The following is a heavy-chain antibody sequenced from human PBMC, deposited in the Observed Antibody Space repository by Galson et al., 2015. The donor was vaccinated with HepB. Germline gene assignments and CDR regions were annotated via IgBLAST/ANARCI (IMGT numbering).Heavy chain of an antibody. CDR3: ARGDSDCGGDCFAPTPLQH. V-gene: IGHV3-11*05. CDR1: GFTFSDYY. J-gene: IGHJ1*01. CDR2: ISSSSSYT. Sequence: SLRLSCAASGFTFSDYYMSWIRQAPGKGLEWVSYISSSSSYTNYADSVKGRFTISRDNAKNSLYLQMNSLRAEDTAVYYCARGDSDCGGDCFAPTPLQHWGQGTLVTVSS. D-gene: IGHD2-21*02.